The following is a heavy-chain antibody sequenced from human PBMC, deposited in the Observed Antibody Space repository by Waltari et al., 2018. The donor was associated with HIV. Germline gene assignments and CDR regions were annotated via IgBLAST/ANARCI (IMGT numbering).Heavy chain of an antibody. CDR2: KQYGGNT. J-gene: IGHJ5*02. Sequence: QLQLQESGPGVVKPLETLSLTCTVSGGCFRSSDYYWDWIRQSPGKGLGWIGNKQYGGNTIYNPSLESRVSMSIDTSRGQFSLTLKDVTAADTAVYFCARRGNYRAAEYNYFGPWGQGIQVIVSS. CDR1: GGCFRSSDYY. V-gene: IGHV4-39*01. D-gene: IGHD1-7*01. CDR3: ARRGNYRAAEYNYFGP.